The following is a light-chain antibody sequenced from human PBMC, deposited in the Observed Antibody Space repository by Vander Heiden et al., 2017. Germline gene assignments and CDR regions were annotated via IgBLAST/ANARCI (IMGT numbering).Light chain of an antibody. CDR1: QGLVYSDGNTD. CDR3: MQGTHWPWT. Sequence: DVVMTQSPPSLPVTLGQPASVSCSSSQGLVYSDGNTDLTWFQQRPGQSPRRLLYKVSIRDSGVPDRFRGSGSGTDFTLKISRVEAEDIGVYYCMQGTHWPWTFGQGTKVEIK. V-gene: IGKV2-30*01. J-gene: IGKJ1*01. CDR2: KVS.